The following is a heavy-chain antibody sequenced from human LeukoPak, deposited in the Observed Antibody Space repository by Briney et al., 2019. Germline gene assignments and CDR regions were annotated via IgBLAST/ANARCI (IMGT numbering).Heavy chain of an antibody. Sequence: SQTLSLTCTVSGGSISSGDYYWSWIRQPPGKGLEWIGYIYYSGSTYYNPSLKTRVTISVDTSKNKFSPTLSSLTAPHTAVYYWARDGDDGVDYWGQGTMVTVSS. CDR3: ARDGDDGVDY. CDR1: GGSISSGDYY. D-gene: IGHD4-17*01. CDR2: IYYSGST. J-gene: IGHJ4*02. V-gene: IGHV4-30-4*08.